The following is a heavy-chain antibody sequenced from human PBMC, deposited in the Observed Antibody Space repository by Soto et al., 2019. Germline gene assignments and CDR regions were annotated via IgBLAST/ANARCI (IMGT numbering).Heavy chain of an antibody. CDR1: GYTFTSYG. J-gene: IGHJ5*02. CDR2: ISAYNGNT. D-gene: IGHD6-13*01. Sequence: QVQLVQSGAEVTKPGASVKVSCKASGYTFTSYGISWVRQAPGQGLEWMGWISAYNGNTNYAQKLQGRGTMTTDTSTSTAYRELRSLRSDDTAVYYCARVPGSSSWVGDNWFDPWGQGTLVTVSS. CDR3: ARVPGSSSWVGDNWFDP. V-gene: IGHV1-18*04.